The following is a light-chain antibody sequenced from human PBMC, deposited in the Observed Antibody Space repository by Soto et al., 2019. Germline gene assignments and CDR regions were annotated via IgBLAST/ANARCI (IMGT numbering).Light chain of an antibody. J-gene: IGKJ1*01. CDR1: QSVLYSSNNKNY. CDR2: WAS. Sequence: DIVMTQSPDSLAVSLGERATINCKSSQSVLYSSNNKNYLAWYQQTPGQPPKLLIYWASTRESGVPDRFSGSGSGTDFTLTISSLHAEDGAVYYCQQYYSTLLTFGQGTKVEIK. CDR3: QQYYSTLLT. V-gene: IGKV4-1*01.